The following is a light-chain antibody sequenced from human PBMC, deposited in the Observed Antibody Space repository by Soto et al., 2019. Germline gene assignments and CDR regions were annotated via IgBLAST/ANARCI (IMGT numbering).Light chain of an antibody. CDR1: ESIGNW. V-gene: IGKV1-5*01. Sequence: DIQMTQSPSTLSASVGDTVTITCRASESIGNWLAWYQQKPGKAPKLLIFAASTLVRGVPSRFSGRGSGTEFTLTISSLQSEDFAVYYCQQYNNWLPLTFGGGTKVDIK. CDR2: AAS. J-gene: IGKJ4*01. CDR3: QQYNNWLPLT.